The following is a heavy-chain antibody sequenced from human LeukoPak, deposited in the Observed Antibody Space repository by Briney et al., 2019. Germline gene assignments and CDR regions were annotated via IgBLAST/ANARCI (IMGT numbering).Heavy chain of an antibody. J-gene: IGHJ4*02. D-gene: IGHD1-26*01. CDR3: ARAVKWVTRDY. V-gene: IGHV3-7*04. CDR1: GFTFNSSW. CDR2: IKQDGGEK. Sequence: GGSLRLSCAASGFTFNSSWMTWVRQAPGKGLEWVANIKQDGGEKYYVDSVKGRFTISRDNSKNSLYLQMNSLRAEDTAVYYCARAVKWVTRDYWGQGTLVTVSS.